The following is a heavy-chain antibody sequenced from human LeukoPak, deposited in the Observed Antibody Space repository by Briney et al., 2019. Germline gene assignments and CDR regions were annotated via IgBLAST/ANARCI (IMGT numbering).Heavy chain of an antibody. CDR1: GGSFSANY. V-gene: IGHV4-34*01. Sequence: SETLSLTCAVYGGSFSANYWSWIRQPPGKGLEWIGEINHSGSTNYNPSLKSRVTISVDTSKNQFSLKLSSVTAADTAVYYCARGRWLAPFDYWGQGTLVTVSS. CDR3: ARGRWLAPFDY. J-gene: IGHJ4*02. D-gene: IGHD5-24*01. CDR2: INHSGST.